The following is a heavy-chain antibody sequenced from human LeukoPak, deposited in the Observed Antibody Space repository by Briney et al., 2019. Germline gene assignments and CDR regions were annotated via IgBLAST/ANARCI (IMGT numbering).Heavy chain of an antibody. D-gene: IGHD4-17*01. CDR2: IYTSGST. CDR1: GGSISSYY. V-gene: IGHV4-4*07. Sequence: PSETLSFTCTVSGGSISSYYWSWIRQPAGKGPERIGRIYTSGSTNYNPSLKSRVTMSVDTSKNQFSLKLSSVTAADTAVYYCAGEVGYGDYELFDYWGQGTLVTVSS. CDR3: AGEVGYGDYELFDY. J-gene: IGHJ4*02.